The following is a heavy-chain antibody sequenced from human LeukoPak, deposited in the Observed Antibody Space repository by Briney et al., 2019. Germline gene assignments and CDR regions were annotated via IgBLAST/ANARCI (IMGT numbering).Heavy chain of an antibody. CDR3: ARDPPTASTIEQQLGYYFDY. D-gene: IGHD6-13*01. V-gene: IGHV3-7*01. Sequence: GGSLRLSCAASGFTFSSYWMNWVRQAPGKGLEWVANIKQDGSEKYYVDSVKGRFTISRDNAKNSLYLQMNSLRAEDTAVYYCARDPPTASTIEQQLGYYFDYWGQGTLVTVSS. CDR1: GFTFSSYW. J-gene: IGHJ4*02. CDR2: IKQDGSEK.